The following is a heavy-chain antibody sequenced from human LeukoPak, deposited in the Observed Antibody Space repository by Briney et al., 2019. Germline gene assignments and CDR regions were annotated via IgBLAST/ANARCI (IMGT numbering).Heavy chain of an antibody. CDR2: IEQDGSGK. J-gene: IGHJ4*02. V-gene: IGHV3-7*03. CDR3: ARDRTAAAGTPRDFDY. D-gene: IGHD6-13*01. CDR1: GFIFSRHW. Sequence: GGSLRLSCAASGFIFSRHWMTWVRQAPGKGLEWVADIEQDGSGKNYVDSVQGRFTVSRDNAKNSPYLKKNSLRADDPAIYYCARDRTAAAGTPRDFDYWGRGTLVTVS.